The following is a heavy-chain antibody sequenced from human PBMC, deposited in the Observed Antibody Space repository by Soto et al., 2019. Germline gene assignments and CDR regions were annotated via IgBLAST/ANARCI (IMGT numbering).Heavy chain of an antibody. CDR3: AKDPRYDDRLTGYVSYYFAS. J-gene: IGHJ4*02. CDR1: GFTFNNYG. Sequence: QVQLVESGGGVVQPGGSLGLSCAASGFTFNNYGMHWVRQAPGKGLEWLTVISFDGNNKYYADSVKGRFTISRDNSKNTLFLHMNSLRAEDTAVYYCAKDPRYDDRLTGYVSYYFASWGQGTLVTVSS. D-gene: IGHD3-9*01. CDR2: ISFDGNNK. V-gene: IGHV3-30*18.